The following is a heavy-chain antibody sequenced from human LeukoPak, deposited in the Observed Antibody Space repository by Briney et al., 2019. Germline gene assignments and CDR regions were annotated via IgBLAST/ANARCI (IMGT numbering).Heavy chain of an antibody. CDR1: GGSISSYY. CDR3: ARHLAVAGNNYFGMDV. Sequence: SETLSLTCTVSGGSISSYYWSWIRQPPGKGLEWIGYIYCSGSTNYNPSLKSRVTISVDTSKNQFSLKLNSVTAADTAVYYCARHLAVAGNNYFGMDVWGQGTTVTVSS. CDR2: IYCSGST. V-gene: IGHV4-59*08. D-gene: IGHD6-19*01. J-gene: IGHJ6*02.